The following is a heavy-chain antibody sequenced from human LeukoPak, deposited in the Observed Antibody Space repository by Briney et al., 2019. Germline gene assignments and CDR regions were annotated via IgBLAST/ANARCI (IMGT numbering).Heavy chain of an antibody. D-gene: IGHD1-26*01. CDR1: GSTVSSNY. V-gene: IGHV3-66*01. J-gene: IGHJ3*02. CDR2: IYSGGNT. Sequence: PGGSLRLSCAASGSTVSSNYMSWVRQAPGKGLEWVSVIYSGGNTYYADSVKGRFTISRDNSKNTVSLQMNSLRDEDTAVYFCAVSRIVGAVDVFDMWGQGTMVTVSS. CDR3: AVSRIVGAVDVFDM.